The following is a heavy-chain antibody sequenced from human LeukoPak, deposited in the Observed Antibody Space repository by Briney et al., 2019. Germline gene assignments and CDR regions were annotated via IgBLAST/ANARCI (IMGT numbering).Heavy chain of an antibody. Sequence: GGSLRLSCAASGFTFSSYAMSWVRQTPGKGLEWVSGIDPSGGGTYYADSVKGRFTISRDNSKNTLYLQMNSLRGEDTSAYYCAKISPLDYGGKPWALDIWGQGTMVTVSS. CDR2: IDPSGGGT. J-gene: IGHJ3*02. V-gene: IGHV3-23*01. D-gene: IGHD4-23*01. CDR3: AKISPLDYGGKPWALDI. CDR1: GFTFSSYA.